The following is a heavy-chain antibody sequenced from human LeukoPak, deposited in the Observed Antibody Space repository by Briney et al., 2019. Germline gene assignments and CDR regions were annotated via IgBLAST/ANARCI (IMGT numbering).Heavy chain of an antibody. V-gene: IGHV3-23*01. CDR3: AKHNPFVVVPAALLNWFDP. D-gene: IGHD2-2*01. CDR1: GFSFSSYV. CDR2: ISGSGGST. J-gene: IGHJ5*02. Sequence: GRSLRLSCTAPGFSFSSYVMSWVRQAPGKGLVWVSAISGSGGSTYYADSVRGRFTISRDHSKNSLYLQMNSLRADDTAVYYCAKHNPFVVVPAALLNWFDPWGQGTLVTVSS.